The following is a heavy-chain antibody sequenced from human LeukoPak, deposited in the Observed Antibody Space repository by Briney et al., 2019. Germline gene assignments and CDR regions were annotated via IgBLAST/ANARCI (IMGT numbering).Heavy chain of an antibody. CDR2: ISGSGGST. J-gene: IGHJ4*02. Sequence: GGSLRLSCAASGFTFSSSAMSWVRQAPGKGLEWVSGISGSGGSTYYADSVKGRFTISRDNSKNTLYLQMNSLRAEDTAVYYCARIGASSWYEDYWGQGTLVTVSS. V-gene: IGHV3-23*01. D-gene: IGHD6-13*01. CDR1: GFTFSSSA. CDR3: ARIGASSWYEDY.